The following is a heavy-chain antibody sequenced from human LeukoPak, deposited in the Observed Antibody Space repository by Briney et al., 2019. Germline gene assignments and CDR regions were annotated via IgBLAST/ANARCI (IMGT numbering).Heavy chain of an antibody. CDR3: ARQDNYGAPFDS. D-gene: IGHD4/OR15-4a*01. J-gene: IGHJ4*02. V-gene: IGHV5-51*01. Sequence: GESLKISCKGSGYSFPNYWIGWVRQMPEKGLEWMGIIYPGDSDTRYSPSFQGQVTISADKSISTAYLQWNSLKASDTAMYYCARQDNYGAPFDSWGQGTLVTVSS. CDR2: IYPGDSDT. CDR1: GYSFPNYW.